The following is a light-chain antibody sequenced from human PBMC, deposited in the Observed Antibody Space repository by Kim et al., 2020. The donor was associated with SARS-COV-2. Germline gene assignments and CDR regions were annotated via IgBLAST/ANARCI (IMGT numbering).Light chain of an antibody. CDR2: KDS. V-gene: IGLV3-25*03. CDR3: QSADSSGTYVV. Sequence: SYELTQPPSVSVSPGQTARITCSGDALPEQYAYXYQQKPGQAPVLVIYKDSERPSGIPERFSGSSSGTTVTLTISGVQAEDEADYYCQSADSSGTYVVFG. J-gene: IGLJ2*01. CDR1: ALPEQY.